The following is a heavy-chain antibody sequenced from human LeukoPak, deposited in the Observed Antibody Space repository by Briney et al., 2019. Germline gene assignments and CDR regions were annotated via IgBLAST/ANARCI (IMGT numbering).Heavy chain of an antibody. V-gene: IGHV3-23*01. CDR1: GFTFSSFG. D-gene: IGHD3-3*01. Sequence: GGSLRLSCAVSGFTFSSFGMSWVRQAPGKGLEWVSTISSSGGSTYYADSVKGRFTISRDNSKNTLYLQMNSLRAEDTAVYYCAKDLLRWSGNSFDYWGQGTLVTVSS. J-gene: IGHJ4*02. CDR3: AKDLLRWSGNSFDY. CDR2: ISSSGGST.